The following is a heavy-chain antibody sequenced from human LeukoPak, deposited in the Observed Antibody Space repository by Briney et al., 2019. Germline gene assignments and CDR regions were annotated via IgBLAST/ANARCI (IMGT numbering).Heavy chain of an antibody. CDR3: ARELAAALDY. V-gene: IGHV3-30-3*01. CDR2: ISYDGSNK. Sequence: GGSLRLSCAASGFTFSSYAMHWVRQAPGKGPEWVAVISYDGSNKYYADSVKGRFTISRDNSKNTLYLQMNSLRAEDTAVYYCARELAAALDYWGQGTLVTVSS. CDR1: GFTFSSYA. J-gene: IGHJ4*02. D-gene: IGHD6-13*01.